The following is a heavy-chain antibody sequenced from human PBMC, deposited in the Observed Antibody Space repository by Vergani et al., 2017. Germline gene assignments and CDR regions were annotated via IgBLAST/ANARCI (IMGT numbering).Heavy chain of an antibody. CDR2: IKSKTDGGTT. CDR3: ASLDAAYYGMDV. CDR1: GFTFSNAW. D-gene: IGHD3-9*01. J-gene: IGHJ6*02. V-gene: IGHV3-15*01. Sequence: EVQLVESGGGLVKPGGSLRLSCAASGFTFSNAWMSWVRQAPGKGLEWVGRIKSKTDGGTTDYAAPVKGRFTISRDDSKNTLYLQMNSLKTEDTAVYYCASLDAAYYGMDVWGQGTTVTVSS.